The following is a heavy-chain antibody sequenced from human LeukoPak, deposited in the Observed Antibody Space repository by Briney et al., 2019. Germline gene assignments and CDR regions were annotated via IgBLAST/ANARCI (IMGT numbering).Heavy chain of an antibody. J-gene: IGHJ5*02. D-gene: IGHD6-19*01. CDR2: IYYSGST. Sequence: SEPLSLTCTVSGGSISSYYWSWIRQPPGKGLEWIGYIYYSGSTNYNPSLKSRVTISVDTSKNQFSLKLSSVTAAVTAVYYCARDTRVGIAVAGTYRWCDPWGQGTLVTVSS. CDR3: ARDTRVGIAVAGTYRWCDP. CDR1: GGSISSYY. V-gene: IGHV4-59*01.